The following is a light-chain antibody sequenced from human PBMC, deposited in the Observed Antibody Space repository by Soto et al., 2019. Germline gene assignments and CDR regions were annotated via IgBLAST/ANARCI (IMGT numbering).Light chain of an antibody. CDR3: CSYAGSSTFV. CDR2: EGS. CDR1: SIDVGSYNL. Sequence: QSALTQPASVSGSPGQSITISCTGTSIDVGSYNLVSWYQQHPGKAPKLMIYEGSKRPSGVSNRFSGSKSGNTASLTISGLQAEYEADYYCCSYAGSSTFVFGTGTKVTVL. V-gene: IGLV2-23*01. J-gene: IGLJ1*01.